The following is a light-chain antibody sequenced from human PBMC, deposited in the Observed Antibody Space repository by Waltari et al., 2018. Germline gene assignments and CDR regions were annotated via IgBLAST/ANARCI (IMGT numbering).Light chain of an antibody. Sequence: QSVLTQPPSASGTPGQRVTISCSGSRSNSGAPPGNCYQQFPGTAPKLLNYSSIQRPSGVPDRFSGSKSGTSASLAISGLQSEDEADYYCAAWDRSLSIVVFGGGTKLTVL. CDR3: AAWDRSLSIVV. V-gene: IGLV1-44*01. J-gene: IGLJ2*01. CDR1: RSNSGAPP. CDR2: SSI.